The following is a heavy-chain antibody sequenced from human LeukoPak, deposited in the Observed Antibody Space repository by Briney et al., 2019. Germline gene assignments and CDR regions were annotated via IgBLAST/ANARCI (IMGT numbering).Heavy chain of an antibody. CDR3: ARGVGSSSRVRYSYMDV. J-gene: IGHJ6*03. Sequence: SQTLSLTCTVSGGSISSGSYYWSWIRQPAGKGLEWIGRIYTSWRTNYNPSLKSRVSISIDTSKNQFSLKLSSGTSADTPVYYCARGVGSSSRVRYSYMDVWGKGTTVTVSS. CDR2: IYTSWRT. V-gene: IGHV4-61*02. CDR1: GGSISSGSYY. D-gene: IGHD2-2*01.